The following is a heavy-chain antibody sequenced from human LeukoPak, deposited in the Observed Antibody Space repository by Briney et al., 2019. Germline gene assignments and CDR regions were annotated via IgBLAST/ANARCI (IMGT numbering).Heavy chain of an antibody. Sequence: ASVKVSCKASGGTFSSYAISWVRQAPGQGLEWMGGIIPIFGTANYAQKFQGRVTITADESTSTAYMELSSLRSEDTAVYYCARDRSKFVMATFGYWGQGTLVTVSS. D-gene: IGHD5-24*01. CDR3: ARDRSKFVMATFGY. CDR1: GGTFSSYA. V-gene: IGHV1-69*13. CDR2: IIPIFGTA. J-gene: IGHJ4*02.